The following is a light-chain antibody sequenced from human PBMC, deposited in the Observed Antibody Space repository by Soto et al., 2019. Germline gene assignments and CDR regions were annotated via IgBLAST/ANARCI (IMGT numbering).Light chain of an antibody. J-gene: IGKJ4*01. CDR2: GAS. CDR3: HKYGSSPLP. V-gene: IGKV3-20*01. CDR1: QSVSSSF. Sequence: EIVLTQSPGTLSLSPGERATLSCRASQSVSSSFLAWYQQKPGQAPRLLIYGASSRATGIPDRFSGSGSGTDFTHTISRLKPEVVAVYYCHKYGSSPLPFGGGTKVEIK.